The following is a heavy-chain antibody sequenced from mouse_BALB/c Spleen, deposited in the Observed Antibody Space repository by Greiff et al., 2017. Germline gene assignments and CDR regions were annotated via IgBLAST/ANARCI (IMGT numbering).Heavy chain of an antibody. CDR2: IYPGSGST. CDR3: ARKRSYAMDY. V-gene: IGHV1-77*01. CDR1: GYTFTDYV. Sequence: QVQLQQSGPELVKPGASVKMSCKASGYTFTDYVISWVKQRTGQGLEWIGEIYPGSGSTYYNEKFKGKATLTTDKSSSTAYMQLSRLTSEDSAVYFCARKRSYAMDYWGQGTSVTVSS. J-gene: IGHJ4*01.